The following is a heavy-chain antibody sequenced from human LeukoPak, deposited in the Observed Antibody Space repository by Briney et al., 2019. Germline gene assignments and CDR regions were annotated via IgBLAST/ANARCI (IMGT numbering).Heavy chain of an antibody. Sequence: SETLSLTCTVSGCSISSGYYWGWIRQPPGKGLEWIGSIYHSGSTYYNPSLKSRVTISVDTSKNQFSLKLSSVTAADTAVYYCARERVTMVRGAPEEYYYYYMDVWGKGTTVTVSS. V-gene: IGHV4-38-2*02. J-gene: IGHJ6*03. CDR1: GCSISSGYY. CDR3: ARERVTMVRGAPEEYYYYYMDV. CDR2: IYHSGST. D-gene: IGHD3-10*01.